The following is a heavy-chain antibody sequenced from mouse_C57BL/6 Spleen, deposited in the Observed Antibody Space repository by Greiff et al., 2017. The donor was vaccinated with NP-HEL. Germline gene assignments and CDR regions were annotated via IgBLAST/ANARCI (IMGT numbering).Heavy chain of an antibody. J-gene: IGHJ1*03. D-gene: IGHD2-5*01. Sequence: VQLQQSGPELVKPGASVKISCKASGYAFSSSWMNWVKQRPGKGLEWIGRIYPGDGDTNYNGKFKGKATLTADKSSSTAYMQLSSLTSEDSAVYFCARAGSNYGLYWYFDVWGTGTTVTVSS. CDR2: IYPGDGDT. V-gene: IGHV1-82*01. CDR1: GYAFSSSW. CDR3: ARAGSNYGLYWYFDV.